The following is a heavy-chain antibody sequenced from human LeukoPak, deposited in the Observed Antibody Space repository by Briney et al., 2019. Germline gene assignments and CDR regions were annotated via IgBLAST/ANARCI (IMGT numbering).Heavy chain of an antibody. D-gene: IGHD3-16*01. J-gene: IGHJ4*02. CDR3: AGNLGFDY. CDR1: GFTFSSYW. CDR2: IKQDGSEK. Sequence: GGSLRLSCAAPGFTFSSYWMSWVRQAPGKGLEWVANIKQDGSEKYYVDSVKGRFTISRDNAKNSLYLQMNSLRAEDTAVYYCAGNLGFDYWGQGTLVTVSS. V-gene: IGHV3-7*01.